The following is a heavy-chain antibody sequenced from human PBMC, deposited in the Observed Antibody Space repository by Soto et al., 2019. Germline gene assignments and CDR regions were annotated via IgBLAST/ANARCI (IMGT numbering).Heavy chain of an antibody. CDR3: AKDLASETLTNFAD. D-gene: IGHD2-21*01. CDR2: FSGSDGST. V-gene: IGHV3-23*01. J-gene: IGHJ4*02. Sequence: HPGGSLRLSCAASGFTFRSYAMNWVRQAPGKGLEWVAAFSGSDGSTFYADSVKGRFTISGDNSKNTLYLQMNSLRAEDTAVYYCAKDLASETLTNFADWGQGTLVTVSS. CDR1: GFTFRSYA.